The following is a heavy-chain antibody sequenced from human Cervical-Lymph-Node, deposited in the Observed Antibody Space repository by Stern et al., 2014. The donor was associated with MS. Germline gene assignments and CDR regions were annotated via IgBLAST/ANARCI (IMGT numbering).Heavy chain of an antibody. CDR2: INPNSGGT. J-gene: IGHJ4*02. D-gene: IGHD6-19*01. Sequence: VQLVQSGAEVKKVGASVKVSCKASGYTFTGYYMHWVRQAPGQGLEWMGRINPNSGGTNYAQKLQGRVTMTRDTSITTAYMELSSLRSDDTAVYYCAREAAMAVAGTGVEYWGQGTLVTVSS. CDR1: GYTFTGYY. CDR3: AREAAMAVAGTGVEY. V-gene: IGHV1-2*06.